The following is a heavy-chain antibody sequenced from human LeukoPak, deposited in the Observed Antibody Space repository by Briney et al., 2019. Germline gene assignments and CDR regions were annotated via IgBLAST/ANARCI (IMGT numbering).Heavy chain of an antibody. Sequence: ASVKVSCKASGYTFTGYYMYWVRHAPGQGLEWMGWINPNSGGRNYAKKFQGRVTMTRDTSISTAYMELSRLRSDDTAVYYCARDLGRWLQLSRYFDYWGQGTLVTVSS. V-gene: IGHV1-2*02. CDR2: INPNSGGR. CDR1: GYTFTGYY. J-gene: IGHJ4*02. D-gene: IGHD5-24*01. CDR3: ARDLGRWLQLSRYFDY.